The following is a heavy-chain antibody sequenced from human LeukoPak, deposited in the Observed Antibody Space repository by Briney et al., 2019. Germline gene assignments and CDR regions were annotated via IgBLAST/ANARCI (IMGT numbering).Heavy chain of an antibody. D-gene: IGHD6-19*01. CDR3: ARLSDYSSGWCFDY. CDR2: IYYSGST. CDR1: GGSISSSSYY. V-gene: IGHV4-39*01. J-gene: IGHJ4*02. Sequence: SETLSLTCTVSGGSISSSSYYWGWIRQPPGKGLEWIGSIYYSGSTYYNPSLKSRVTISVDTSKNQFSLKLSSVTAADTAVYYCARLSDYSSGWCFDYWSQGTLVTVSS.